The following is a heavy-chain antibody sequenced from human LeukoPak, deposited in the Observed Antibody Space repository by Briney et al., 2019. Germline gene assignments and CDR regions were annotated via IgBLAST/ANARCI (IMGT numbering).Heavy chain of an antibody. CDR1: GFTFSTYA. CDR3: ATTRYDAFDI. D-gene: IGHD4-17*01. J-gene: IGHJ3*02. Sequence: GGSLRLSCSASGFTFSTYAIHWVRQAPGKGLEYVSGISNNGGTTYYADSVRGRFTISRDNSKNTLCLQMNSLRAEDTAVYYCATTRYDAFDIWGQGTMVTVSS. V-gene: IGHV3-64*04. CDR2: ISNNGGTT.